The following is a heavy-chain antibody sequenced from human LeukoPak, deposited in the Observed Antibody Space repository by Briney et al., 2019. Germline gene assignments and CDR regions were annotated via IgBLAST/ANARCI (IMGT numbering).Heavy chain of an antibody. Sequence: GGSLRLSCAASGFTFSSYAMNWVRQAPGKGLEWVSAISGSGGSTYYADSVKGRFTISRDNSKNTLYLQMKSLRADDTAVYYCAKDDGSVTTDYWGQGTLVTVSS. V-gene: IGHV3-23*01. CDR3: AKDDGSVTTDY. CDR2: ISGSGGST. D-gene: IGHD4-17*01. CDR1: GFTFSSYA. J-gene: IGHJ4*02.